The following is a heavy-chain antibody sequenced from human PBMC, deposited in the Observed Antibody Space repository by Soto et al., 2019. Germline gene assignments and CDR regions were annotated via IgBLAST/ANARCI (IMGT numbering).Heavy chain of an antibody. CDR2: ISSNGGST. D-gene: IGHD1-26*01. Sequence: GGSLRLSCAASGFTFSSYAMHWVRQAPGKGLEYVSAISSNGGSTCYANSVKGRFTISRDNSKNTLYLQMGSLRAEDMAVYYCAFEYFSGSLEFDYWGQGTLVTVSS. CDR1: GFTFSSYA. V-gene: IGHV3-64*01. J-gene: IGHJ4*02. CDR3: AFEYFSGSLEFDY.